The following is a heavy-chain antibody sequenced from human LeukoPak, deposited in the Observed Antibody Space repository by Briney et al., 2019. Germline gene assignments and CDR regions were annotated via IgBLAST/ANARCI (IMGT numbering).Heavy chain of an antibody. Sequence: GGSLRLSCAASGFTFSSYGMSWVRQAPGKGLEWVSSISSSSSYIYYADSVKGRFTISRDNAKNSLYLQMNSLRAEDTAVYYCARDRSWSGSYNWFDPWGQGTLVTVSS. CDR2: ISSSSSYI. J-gene: IGHJ5*02. D-gene: IGHD1-26*01. V-gene: IGHV3-21*01. CDR1: GFTFSSYG. CDR3: ARDRSWSGSYNWFDP.